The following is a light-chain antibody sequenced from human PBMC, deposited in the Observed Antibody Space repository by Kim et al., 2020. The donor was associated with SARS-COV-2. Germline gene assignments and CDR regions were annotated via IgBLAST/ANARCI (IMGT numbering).Light chain of an antibody. Sequence: GQSLTISCTGSSGDVGGFNYVSWYKQHPGKAPKLIIYDVTKRPSGVSNRFSGSKSGNTASLTISGLQPEDEADYYCSSYTASSTFVFGTGTKVTVL. V-gene: IGLV2-14*04. CDR1: SGDVGGFNY. CDR3: SSYTASSTFV. CDR2: DVT. J-gene: IGLJ1*01.